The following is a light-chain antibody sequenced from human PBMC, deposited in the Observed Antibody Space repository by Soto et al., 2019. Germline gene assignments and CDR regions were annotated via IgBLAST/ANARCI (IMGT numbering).Light chain of an antibody. V-gene: IGKV3-15*01. J-gene: IGKJ1*01. CDR3: QKYNSYSWT. Sequence: EVVMTQSPATLSVSPGEKAPLSCRASESVSRNLAWYQQKPGQAPRLLIYDASTRATGIPDRFSGGGSGTEFTLTISSLQPDDFATYYCQKYNSYSWTFGQGTKVDIK. CDR2: DAS. CDR1: ESVSRN.